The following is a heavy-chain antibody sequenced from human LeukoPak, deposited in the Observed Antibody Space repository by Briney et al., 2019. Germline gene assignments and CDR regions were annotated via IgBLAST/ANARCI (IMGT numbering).Heavy chain of an antibody. Sequence: SETLSLTCTVSGGSISSSSYYWGWVRQPPGRGLEWIGSIHYSGTTYYNPSVKSRVTISVATSKNQFSLNLSSVSAADTAVYYCARSDFYYGMDVWGQGTTVTVPS. CDR2: IHYSGTT. CDR1: GGSISSSSYY. V-gene: IGHV4-39*01. J-gene: IGHJ6*02. CDR3: ARSDFYYGMDV.